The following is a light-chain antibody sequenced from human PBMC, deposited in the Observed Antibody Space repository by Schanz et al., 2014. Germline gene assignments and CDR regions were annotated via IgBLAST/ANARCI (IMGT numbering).Light chain of an antibody. CDR3: SSNGGVNIYV. Sequence: QSALTQPASVSGSPGQSITISCTGTSSDVGRYNYVSWYQQHPGKAPELMIYDVSNRPSGVSNRFSGSKSGNTASLTVSGLQAEDEADYYCSSNGGVNIYVFGTGTKLTVL. CDR1: SSDVGRYNY. V-gene: IGLV2-14*03. J-gene: IGLJ1*01. CDR2: DVS.